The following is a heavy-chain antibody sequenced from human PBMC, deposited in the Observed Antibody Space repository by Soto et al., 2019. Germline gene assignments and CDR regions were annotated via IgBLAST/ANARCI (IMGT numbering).Heavy chain of an antibody. Sequence: EVQLVESGGGLIQPGGSLRLSCAASGFTVSSNYMSWVRHAPGKGLEWVSVIYSGGSTYYADSVKGRFTISRDNAKNTLYLQMSSLRDEDTAVYYCARDLTSCSGGSCYSVHYYYGMDVWGQGTTVTVSS. CDR2: IYSGGST. V-gene: IGHV3-53*01. D-gene: IGHD2-15*01. CDR1: GFTVSSNY. J-gene: IGHJ6*02. CDR3: ARDLTSCSGGSCYSVHYYYGMDV.